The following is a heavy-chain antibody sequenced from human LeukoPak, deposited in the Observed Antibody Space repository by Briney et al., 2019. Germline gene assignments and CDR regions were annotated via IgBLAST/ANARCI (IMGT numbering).Heavy chain of an antibody. CDR2: IYYSGST. Sequence: SETLSLTCTVSGGSISSYYWSWIRQPPGKGLEWIGYIYYSGSTNYNPSLKSRVTISVDTSKSQFSLKLSSVTAADTAVYYCARPRYCSSTSCSSFGYWGQGTLVTVSS. V-gene: IGHV4-59*01. D-gene: IGHD2-2*01. J-gene: IGHJ4*02. CDR1: GGSISSYY. CDR3: ARPRYCSSTSCSSFGY.